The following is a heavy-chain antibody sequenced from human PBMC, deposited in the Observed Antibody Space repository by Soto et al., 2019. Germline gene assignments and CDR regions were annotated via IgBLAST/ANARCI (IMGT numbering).Heavy chain of an antibody. CDR3: ARLYAIGGDYFDY. CDR1: GGSISSSSYY. D-gene: IGHD2-8*01. CDR2: IYYSGST. Sequence: SETLSLTCTVSGGSISSSSYYWGWIRQPPGKGLEWIGSIYYSGSTYYNPSLKSRVTISVDTSKNQFSLKLSSVTAADMAVYYCARLYAIGGDYFDYWGQGTLVTVSS. V-gene: IGHV4-39*01. J-gene: IGHJ4*02.